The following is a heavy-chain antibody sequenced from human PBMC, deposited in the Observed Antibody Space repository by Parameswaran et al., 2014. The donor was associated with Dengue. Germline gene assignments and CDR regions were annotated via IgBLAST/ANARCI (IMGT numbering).Heavy chain of an antibody. CDR3: ARGNCSSTSCGGYHGMDV. J-gene: IGHJ6*02. D-gene: IGHD2-2*01. CDR2: IIPNFGTV. V-gene: IGHV1-69*06. Sequence: SWVRQAPGQGLEWMGGIIPNFGTVNYAQKFQGRVTIIAHKYTTTAYMELTSLRSDDTAAYYCARGNCSSTSCGGYHGMDVWGQGTTVTVSS.